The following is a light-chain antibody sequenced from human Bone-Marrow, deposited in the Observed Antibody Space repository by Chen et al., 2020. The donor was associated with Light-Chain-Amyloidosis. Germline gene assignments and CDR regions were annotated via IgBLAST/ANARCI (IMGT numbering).Light chain of an antibody. Sequence: DIQMTQSPSSLSASVGDRVTITCRASQNISTFLNWYQQKPGKGPNLLIYTTSYFQSGVPSRFSGSGSVTDFTLTISSLQPEDFATYYCQQSFTTLYTFGQGTNLEIK. CDR2: TTS. CDR3: QQSFTTLYT. J-gene: IGKJ2*01. V-gene: IGKV1-39*01. CDR1: QNISTF.